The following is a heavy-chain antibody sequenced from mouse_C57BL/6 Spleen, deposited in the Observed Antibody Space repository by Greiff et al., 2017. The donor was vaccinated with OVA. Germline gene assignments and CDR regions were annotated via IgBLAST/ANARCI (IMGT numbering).Heavy chain of an antibody. CDR3: ARSGDLDY. CDR2: IYPGDGDT. Sequence: VQLQQSGPELVKPGASVKISCKASGYAFSSSWMNWVKQRPGKGLEWIGRIYPGDGDTNYNGKFKGKATLTADKSSSTAYMQLSSLTSEDSAVYFCARSGDLDYWGQGTTLTVSS. J-gene: IGHJ2*01. CDR1: GYAFSSSW. V-gene: IGHV1-82*01. D-gene: IGHD3-1*01.